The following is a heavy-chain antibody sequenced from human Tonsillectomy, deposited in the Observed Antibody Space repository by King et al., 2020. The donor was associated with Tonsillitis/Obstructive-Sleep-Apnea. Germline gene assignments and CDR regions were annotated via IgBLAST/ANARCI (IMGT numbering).Heavy chain of an antibody. CDR1: GGSISSYY. V-gene: IGHV4-59*01. Sequence: QLQESGPGLVKPPETLSLTCTVSGGSISSYYGSWIRQPPGKGLEWIGYIYDSGSTNYNPSLKSRVTISVDTSKNQFSLKLSSVTAADTAVYYCARDMVLEAGGDAFDIWGHGTMVTVSS. CDR3: ARDMVLEAGGDAFDI. J-gene: IGHJ3*02. CDR2: IYDSGST. D-gene: IGHD2-8*01.